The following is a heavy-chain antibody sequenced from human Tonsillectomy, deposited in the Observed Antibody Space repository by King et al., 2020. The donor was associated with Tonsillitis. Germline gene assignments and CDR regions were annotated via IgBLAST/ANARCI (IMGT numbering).Heavy chain of an antibody. D-gene: IGHD6-19*01. CDR3: ARGGDSSGWYAPFDP. CDR1: GASISSYY. J-gene: IGHJ5*02. CDR2: IYYSGST. Sequence: QLQESGPGLVKPSETLSLTCSVSGASISSYYWSWIRQPPGKGLEWIGYIYYSGSTNYNPSLKSRVTISVDTSKNQFSLKLSSVTAADTAVFYCARGGDSSGWYAPFDPWGQGTLVTVSS. V-gene: IGHV4-59*01.